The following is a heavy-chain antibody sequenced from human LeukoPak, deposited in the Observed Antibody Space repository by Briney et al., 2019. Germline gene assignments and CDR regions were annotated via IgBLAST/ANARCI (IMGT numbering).Heavy chain of an antibody. CDR1: GGSISSSSYY. D-gene: IGHD6-13*01. V-gene: IGHV4-39*07. CDR2: IYYSGST. J-gene: IGHJ5*02. Sequence: SETLSLTCTVSGGSISSSSYYWGWIRQPPGKGLEWIGSIYYSGSTYYNPSLKSRVTISVDTSKNQFSLKLSSVTAADTAVYYCARGLEIAAAGNWFDPWGQGTLVTVS. CDR3: ARGLEIAAAGNWFDP.